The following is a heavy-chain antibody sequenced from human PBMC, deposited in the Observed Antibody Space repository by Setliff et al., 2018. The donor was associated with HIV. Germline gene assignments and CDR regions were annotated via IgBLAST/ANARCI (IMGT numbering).Heavy chain of an antibody. CDR1: GFTFSSYG. Sequence: GGSLRLSCAASGFTFSSYGMHWVRQAPGKGLEWVAVISYDGSHKYYADSVKGRFTLSRDTSKNTLSLQMNSLRPEDTAVFYCARVRLYSSALDYWGQGTLVTVSS. D-gene: IGHD3-22*01. CDR3: ARVRLYSSALDY. J-gene: IGHJ4*02. CDR2: ISYDGSHK. V-gene: IGHV3-30*19.